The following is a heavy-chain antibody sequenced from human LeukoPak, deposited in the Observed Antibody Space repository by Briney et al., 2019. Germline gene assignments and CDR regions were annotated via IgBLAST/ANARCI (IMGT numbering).Heavy chain of an antibody. J-gene: IGHJ3*02. CDR3: SRVHKAFDGPRETFDI. CDR1: GDSVSFNSAA. D-gene: IGHD5-24*01. Sequence: SQTLSLTLAISGDSVSFNSAALNSVRQSPSRGLEWLGRTYYRSKWYSDYALSVKSRITINPDTSKNQFSLQLNSVTTEDTAVYYCSRVHKAFDGPRETFDILGQGTVVTVSS. V-gene: IGHV6-1*01. CDR2: TYYRSKWYS.